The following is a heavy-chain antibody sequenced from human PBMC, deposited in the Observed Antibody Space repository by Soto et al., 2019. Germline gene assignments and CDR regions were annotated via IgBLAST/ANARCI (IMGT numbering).Heavy chain of an antibody. V-gene: IGHV2-5*02. CDR3: AHSLAEDWFDP. J-gene: IGHJ5*02. CDR1: GFSLTTSGVG. CDR2: IYWDDDK. Sequence: QITLKESGPTLVKSTQTLTLTCTFSGFSLTTSGVGVGWIRQPPGKALEWLALIYWDDDKRYSPSLKSRLTITKDTSTTQVVLMITNMDPVDTPTYSCAHSLAEDWFDPLGQGTLVTVSS.